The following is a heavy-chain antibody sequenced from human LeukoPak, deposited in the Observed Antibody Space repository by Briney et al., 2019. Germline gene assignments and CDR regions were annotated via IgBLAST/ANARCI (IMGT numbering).Heavy chain of an antibody. CDR1: GFTFSSYA. V-gene: IGHV3-30-3*01. CDR2: ISYDGSNK. D-gene: IGHD2-2*01. J-gene: IGHJ4*02. Sequence: GGSLRLSCAASGFTFSSYAMHWVRQAPGKGLEWVAVISYDGSNKYYADSVKGRFTISRDNSKNTLYLQMNSLRAEDTAVYYCARVGRDCSSTSCLDYWGQGTLVTVSS. CDR3: ARVGRDCSSTSCLDY.